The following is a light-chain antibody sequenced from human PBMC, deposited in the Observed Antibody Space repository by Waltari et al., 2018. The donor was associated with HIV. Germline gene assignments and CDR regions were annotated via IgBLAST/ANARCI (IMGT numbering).Light chain of an antibody. CDR2: EVN. Sequence: QSALTQPASVSGSPGQSITISCTGTSSDVGRYNVVSWYQQHPGKAPKLMIYEVNKRPAGFSNRFSGSKSGNTASLTISGLQAEDEADYHCCSYAGSSTHVFGTGTKVTVL. J-gene: IGLJ1*01. CDR1: SSDVGRYNV. CDR3: CSYAGSSTHV. V-gene: IGLV2-23*02.